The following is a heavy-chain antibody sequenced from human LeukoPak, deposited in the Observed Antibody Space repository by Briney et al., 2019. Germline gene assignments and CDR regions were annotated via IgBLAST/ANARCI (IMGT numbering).Heavy chain of an antibody. D-gene: IGHD3-10*01. CDR3: ARGLPIISMLRGVKPSVMFDS. J-gene: IGHJ5*01. Sequence: SETLSLTCAAYGGSFSGYYWSWIRQPPGKGLEWIGEINHSGSTNYNPSLKSRLSISIDTSKNHFALRLSSVTAADTAVYYCARGLPIISMLRGVKPSVMFDSWGQGALVTVSS. CDR1: GGSFSGYY. V-gene: IGHV4-34*01. CDR2: INHSGST.